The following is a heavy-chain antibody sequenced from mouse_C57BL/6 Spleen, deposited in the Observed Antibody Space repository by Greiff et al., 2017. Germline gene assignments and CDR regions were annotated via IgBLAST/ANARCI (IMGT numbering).Heavy chain of an antibody. CDR1: GYAFSSSW. Sequence: VQRVESGPELVKPGASVKISCKASGYAFSSSWMNWVKQRPGKGLEWIGRIYPGDGDTNYNGKFKGKATLTADKSSSTAYMQLSSLTSEDSAVYFCANGNSAWFAYWGQGTLVTVSA. V-gene: IGHV1-82*01. CDR3: ANGNSAWFAY. CDR2: IYPGDGDT. D-gene: IGHD2-1*01. J-gene: IGHJ3*01.